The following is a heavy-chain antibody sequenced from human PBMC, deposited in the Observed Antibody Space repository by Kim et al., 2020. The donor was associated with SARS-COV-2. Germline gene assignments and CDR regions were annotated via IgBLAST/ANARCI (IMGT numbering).Heavy chain of an antibody. CDR3: ASQEDRYCSSTSCYEYYYYGMDV. Sequence: WGSLRLSCAASGFTFSSYSMNWVRQAPGKGLEWVSYISSSSSTIYYADSVKGRFTISRDNAKNSLYLQMNSLRAEDTAVYYCASQEDRYCSSTSCYEYYYYGMDVWGQGTTVTVSS. D-gene: IGHD2-2*01. CDR2: ISSSSSTI. CDR1: GFTFSSYS. J-gene: IGHJ6*02. V-gene: IGHV3-48*04.